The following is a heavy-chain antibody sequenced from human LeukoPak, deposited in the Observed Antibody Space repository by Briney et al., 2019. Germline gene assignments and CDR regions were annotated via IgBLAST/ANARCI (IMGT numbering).Heavy chain of an antibody. J-gene: IGHJ6*03. V-gene: IGHV4-39*07. CDR3: ARGITGTTYFYMDV. Sequence: SETLSLTCTVSGGSISSSSYYWGWIRQPPGKGLEWIGTIYYSGSTYYNPSLKSRVTISVDTSKNQFSLKLSSVTAADTAVYYCARGITGTTYFYMDVWGEGTTVTVSS. CDR1: GGSISSSSYY. D-gene: IGHD1-7*01. CDR2: IYYSGST.